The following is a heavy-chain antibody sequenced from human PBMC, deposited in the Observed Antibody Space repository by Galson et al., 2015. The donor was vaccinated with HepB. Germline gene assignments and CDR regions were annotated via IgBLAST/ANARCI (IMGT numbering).Heavy chain of an antibody. CDR1: GFTFTNNA. J-gene: IGHJ5*02. CDR3: AKTLQKEGFTNWFDP. Sequence: SLRLSCADSGFTFTNNAMSWVRQAPGKGLQWVSAISESGANAYYADYVKGRFTISRDNSKNMLFLQMSRLTADDTAMYYCAKTLQKEGFTNWFDPWGQGTLVIVSS. CDR2: ISESGANA. V-gene: IGHV3-23*01.